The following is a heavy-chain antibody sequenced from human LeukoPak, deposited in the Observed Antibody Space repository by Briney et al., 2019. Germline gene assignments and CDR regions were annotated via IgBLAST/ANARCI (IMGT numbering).Heavy chain of an antibody. CDR2: ISSGGTIT. V-gene: IGHV3-11*01. CDR3: ARPGSDSSTWYYFDY. CDR1: GFTFSDYY. Sequence: SGGSLRLSCAASGFTFSDYYMSWVRQAPGKGLEWLSYISSGGTITYYADSVKGRFTISRDTAKNSLYLQMISLRAEDTAVYYCARPGSDSSTWYYFDYWGQGTLVTVPS. J-gene: IGHJ4*02. D-gene: IGHD6-13*01.